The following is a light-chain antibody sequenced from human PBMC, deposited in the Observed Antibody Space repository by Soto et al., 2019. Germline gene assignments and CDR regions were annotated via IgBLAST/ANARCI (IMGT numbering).Light chain of an antibody. CDR2: DVS. Sequence: QSVLTQPASVSGSPGQSITISCPGTSSDVGGYNYVSWYQHHPGKAPKLMIYDVSNRPSGVSNRFSGSKSGNTASLTISGLQPEDVVVYYCGAYRTSNSCPIGFGYGTKVT. CDR3: GAYRTSNSCPIG. V-gene: IGLV2-14*03. CDR1: SSDVGGYNY. J-gene: IGLJ1*01.